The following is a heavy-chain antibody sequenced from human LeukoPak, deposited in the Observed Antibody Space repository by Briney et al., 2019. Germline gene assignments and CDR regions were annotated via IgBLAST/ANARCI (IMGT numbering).Heavy chain of an antibody. CDR1: GASIRRYY. J-gene: IGHJ4*02. D-gene: IGHD3-16*01. CDR3: ANYDGAPRN. CDR2: IYYTGST. Sequence: SETLSLTCTVSGASIRRYYWTWIRQPPGKGLEWIGYIYYTGSTNYNPSLKSRVTISIDTSKNQFSLKLTSVTAADTAVYYCANYDGAPRNWGQGTLVTVSS. V-gene: IGHV4-59*08.